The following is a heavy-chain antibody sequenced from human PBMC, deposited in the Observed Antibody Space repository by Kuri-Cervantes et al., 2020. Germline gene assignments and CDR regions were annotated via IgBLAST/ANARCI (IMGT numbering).Heavy chain of an antibody. V-gene: IGHV3-21*04. J-gene: IGHJ3*02. D-gene: IGHD2-15*01. CDR3: ARPGGYCSGGSCYVAAFDI. CDR1: GFTFSSYA. Sequence: GGSLRLSCAASGFTFSSYAMSWVRQAPGKGLEWVSAISSSGSTIYYADSVKGRFTISRDNAKNSLYLQMNSLSAEDTAVYYCARPGGYCSGGSCYVAAFDIWGQGTMVTVSS. CDR2: ISSSGSTI.